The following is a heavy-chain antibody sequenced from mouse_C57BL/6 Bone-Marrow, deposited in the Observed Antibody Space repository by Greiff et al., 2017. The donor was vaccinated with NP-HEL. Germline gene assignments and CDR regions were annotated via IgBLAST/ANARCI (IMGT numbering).Heavy chain of an antibody. D-gene: IGHD1-1*01. CDR3: ARHNYGSSYVEWYFDV. Sequence: QVQLKESGPGLVAPSQSLSITCTVSGFSLTSYAISWVRQPPGKGLEWLGVIWTGGGTNYNSALKSRLSISKDNSKSQVFLKMNSLQTDDTARYYCARHNYGSSYVEWYFDVWGTGTTVTVSS. J-gene: IGHJ1*03. CDR1: GFSLTSYA. CDR2: IWTGGGT. V-gene: IGHV2-9-1*01.